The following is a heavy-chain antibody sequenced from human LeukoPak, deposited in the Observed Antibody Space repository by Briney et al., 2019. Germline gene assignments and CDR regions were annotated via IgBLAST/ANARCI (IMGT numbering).Heavy chain of an antibody. CDR2: IIPILGIA. D-gene: IGHD1-26*01. CDR1: ERIFSSYA. CDR3: ARDPSKPRLGNSWFPP. V-gene: IGHV1-69*04. J-gene: IGHJ5*02. Sequence: GASVKVSYKAAERIFSSYAISWVPQAPGQGLEWMGRIIPILGIANYAQKFQGRVTITADTSTSTAYMELSSLRSEDTAVYYCARDPSKPRLGNSWFPPASQGTLVTVSS.